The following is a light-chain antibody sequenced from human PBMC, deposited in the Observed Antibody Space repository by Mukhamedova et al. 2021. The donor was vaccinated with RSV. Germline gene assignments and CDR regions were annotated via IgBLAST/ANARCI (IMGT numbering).Light chain of an antibody. V-gene: IGLV3-19*01. Sequence: TCQGDSLRSYYASWYQQKPGQAPVLVIYGKNNRPSGIPDRFSGSSSGNTASLTITGAQAEDEADSYCNSRDSSGNHVVFGGGTKL. CDR1: SLRSYY. CDR3: NSRDSSGNHVV. CDR2: GKN. J-gene: IGLJ2*01.